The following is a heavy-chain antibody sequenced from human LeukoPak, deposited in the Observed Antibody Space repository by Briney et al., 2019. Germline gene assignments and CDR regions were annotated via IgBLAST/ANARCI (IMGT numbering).Heavy chain of an antibody. CDR1: GGSISSGGYY. CDR2: IYHSGST. V-gene: IGHV4-31*03. Sequence: PSQTLSLTCTVSGGSISSGGYYWSWIRQHLGKGLEWIGYIYHSGSTYYNPSLKSRVIISVDTSKNQFYLKLRSVTTADMAVYYCARTNILLSGTDVWGQGTTVTVSS. J-gene: IGHJ6*02. CDR3: ARTNILLSGTDV. D-gene: IGHD1/OR15-1a*01.